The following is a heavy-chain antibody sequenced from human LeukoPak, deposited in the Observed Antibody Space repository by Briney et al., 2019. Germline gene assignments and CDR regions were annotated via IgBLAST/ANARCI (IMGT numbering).Heavy chain of an antibody. CDR2: INHSGST. CDR3: ARDSTYGDYVRGIYYYYYMDV. V-gene: IGHV4-34*01. Sequence: SETLSLTCAVYGGSFSGYYWSWIRQPPGKGLEWIGEINHSGSTNYNPSLKSRVTISVDTSKNQFSLKLSSVTAADTAVYYCARDSTYGDYVRGIYYYYYMDVWGKETTVTISS. J-gene: IGHJ6*03. D-gene: IGHD4-17*01. CDR1: GGSFSGYY.